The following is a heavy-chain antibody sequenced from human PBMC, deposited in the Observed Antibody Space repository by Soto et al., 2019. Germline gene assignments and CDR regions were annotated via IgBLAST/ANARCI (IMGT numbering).Heavy chain of an antibody. Sequence: QVQLVQSGAEVKKPGSSVKVSCKASGGTFSSYAISWVRQATGQGLEWMGGIIPIFGTANYAHKFQGRVTITADESTSTAYMELSSLRSEDTAVYYFARRVGRVEYQLPTGWFDPWGQGTLVTVSS. CDR1: GGTFSSYA. CDR3: ARRVGRVEYQLPTGWFDP. CDR2: IIPIFGTA. V-gene: IGHV1-69*01. D-gene: IGHD2-2*01. J-gene: IGHJ5*02.